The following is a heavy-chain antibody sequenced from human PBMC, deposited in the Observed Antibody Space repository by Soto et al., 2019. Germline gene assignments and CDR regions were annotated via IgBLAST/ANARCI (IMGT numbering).Heavy chain of an antibody. CDR3: AGDPFYYASGF. D-gene: IGHD3-10*01. V-gene: IGHV3-11*01. CDR2: ISGDGSTQ. CDR1: VFKFGDHY. Sequence: GGSLRLSCAASVFKFGDHYMTWIRQAPGKGLEWVSKISGDGSTQYYADSVKGRFTVSRDNTKNSLHLQMNRLRAEDTALYYCAGDPFYYASGFWGQGTLVTVSS. J-gene: IGHJ4*02.